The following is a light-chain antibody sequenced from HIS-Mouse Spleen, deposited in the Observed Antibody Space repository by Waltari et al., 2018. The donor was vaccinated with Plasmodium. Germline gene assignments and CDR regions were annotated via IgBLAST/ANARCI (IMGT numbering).Light chain of an antibody. CDR2: DVS. Sequence: QSALTQPRSVSGSPGQSVTIYCTGTSSDGGGYNYVSWYQQHPGKAPKLMIYDVSKRPSGVPDRFSGSKSGNTASLTISGLQAEDEADYYCCSYAGSYTYVFGTGTKVTVL. V-gene: IGLV2-11*01. J-gene: IGLJ1*01. CDR1: SSDGGGYNY. CDR3: CSYAGSYTYV.